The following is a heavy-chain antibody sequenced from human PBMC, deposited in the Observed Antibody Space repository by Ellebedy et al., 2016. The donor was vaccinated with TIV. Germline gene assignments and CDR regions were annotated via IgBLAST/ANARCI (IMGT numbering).Heavy chain of an antibody. Sequence: PGGSLRLSCTASEFTFSSHWMSWVRQAPGKGLEWVAIIKQDGSEKYYVDSVKGRFTISRDNAKNSLYLQMNSLRAEDTAVYYCARSSEWSVVMYYFDQWGQGTLVTVSS. CDR1: EFTFSSHW. V-gene: IGHV3-7*01. CDR3: ARSSEWSVVMYYFDQ. J-gene: IGHJ4*02. CDR2: IKQDGSEK. D-gene: IGHD6-19*01.